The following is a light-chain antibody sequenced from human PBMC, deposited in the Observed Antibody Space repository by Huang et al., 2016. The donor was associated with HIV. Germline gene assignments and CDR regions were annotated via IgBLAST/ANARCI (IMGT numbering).Light chain of an antibody. Sequence: EIVMTQSPAILSVSPGDRVTLSCRASQSVSNTLARYQQRPGQAPRLLYGASTRAAGVPVRFSGSGSGTDFTLTITGLQLEDLGIYFCQQYSSWPRTFGQGTKV. CDR2: GAS. J-gene: IGKJ1*01. CDR1: QSVSNT. V-gene: IGKV3-15*01. CDR3: QQYSSWPRT.